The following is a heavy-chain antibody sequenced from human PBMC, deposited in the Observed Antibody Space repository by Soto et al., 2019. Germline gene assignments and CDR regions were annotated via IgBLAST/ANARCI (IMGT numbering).Heavy chain of an antibody. Sequence: QVQLVQSGAEVKKPGASVKVSCKASGYTFTGYYIHWVRQAPGHGLEWMGWINPNSGATNYAQKFQGRVTMTRDTSISTAYMELRRLRSDDTAVYYCAIGGRGDMITFGGVIGDAFDKWGQGTMVTDSS. CDR2: INPNSGAT. J-gene: IGHJ3*02. D-gene: IGHD3-16*02. CDR1: GYTFTGYY. V-gene: IGHV1-2*02. CDR3: AIGGRGDMITFGGVIGDAFDK.